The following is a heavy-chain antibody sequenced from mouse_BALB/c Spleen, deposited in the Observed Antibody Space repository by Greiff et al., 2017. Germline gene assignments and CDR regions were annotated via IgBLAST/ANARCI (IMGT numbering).Heavy chain of an antibody. D-gene: IGHD2-4*01. V-gene: IGHV1-31*01. J-gene: IGHJ4*01. CDR1: GYSFTGYY. CDR3: ARGMITYYYAMDY. Sequence: VQLQQSGPELVKPGASVKISYKASGYSFTGYYMHWVKQSHVKSLEWIGRINPYNGATSYNQNFKDKASLTVDKSSSTAYMELHSLTSEDSAVYYCARGMITYYYAMDYWGQGTSVTVSS. CDR2: INPYNGAT.